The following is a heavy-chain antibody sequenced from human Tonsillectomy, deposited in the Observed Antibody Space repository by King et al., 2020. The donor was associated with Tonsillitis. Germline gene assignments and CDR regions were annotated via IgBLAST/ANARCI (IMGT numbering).Heavy chain of an antibody. Sequence: VQLVESGGGLIQPGGSLRLSCAASGVTVTTNYMSWVRQAPGKGLEWVSVIYSGGSTYYADSVKGRFTISRDNYKNTLYLQLNSLRVEDTAVYYCARFWIGGTGYPYFDYWGQGTLVTVSA. CDR3: ARFWIGGTGYPYFDY. D-gene: IGHD3-10*01. V-gene: IGHV3-53*01. CDR2: IYSGGST. J-gene: IGHJ4*02. CDR1: GVTVTTNY.